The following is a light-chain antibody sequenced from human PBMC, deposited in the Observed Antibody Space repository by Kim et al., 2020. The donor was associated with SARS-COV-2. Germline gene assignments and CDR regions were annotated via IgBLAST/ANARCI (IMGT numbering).Light chain of an antibody. V-gene: IGLV1-40*01. CDR1: GSNIGSDYV. CDR3: QSYDSNLRGAV. Sequence: QRVTISYYGTGSNIGSDYVVHWYHQLPGAAPKVVIYSNDKRPSGVPDRFSGSQSGPSASLAITGLQPDDEGYYYCQSYDSNLRGAVFGGGTRLTVL. CDR2: SND. J-gene: IGLJ3*02.